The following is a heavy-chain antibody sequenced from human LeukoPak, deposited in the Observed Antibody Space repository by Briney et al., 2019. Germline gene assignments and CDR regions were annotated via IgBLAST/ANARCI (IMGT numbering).Heavy chain of an antibody. J-gene: IGHJ6*02. D-gene: IGHD2-15*01. CDR1: GGTFSSYA. CDR2: IIPIFGTA. V-gene: IGHV1-69*13. Sequence: GASVKVSCKASGGTFSSYAISWVRQAPGQGLEWMGGIIPIFGTANYAQKFQGRVTITADESTSTAYMELSSLRSEDTAVYYCARDQGIVAAWYYGMDVWGQGTTVTVSS. CDR3: ARDQGIVAAWYYGMDV.